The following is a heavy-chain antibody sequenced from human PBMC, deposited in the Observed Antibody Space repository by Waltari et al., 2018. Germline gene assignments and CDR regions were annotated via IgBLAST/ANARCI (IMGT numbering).Heavy chain of an antibody. Sequence: QLQLQESGPGLVKPSETLSLTCTVSGGHISSSSYYWGWIRQSPGKGLEWIGSIYYSGSTYYNPTLKSRVTISGDTSKNQFSLKLSSVTAADTAVYYCARHWKKSGYRFDPWGQGTLVTVSS. J-gene: IGHJ5*02. CDR3: ARHWKKSGYRFDP. D-gene: IGHD5-12*01. CDR2: IYYSGST. CDR1: GGHISSSSYY. V-gene: IGHV4-39*01.